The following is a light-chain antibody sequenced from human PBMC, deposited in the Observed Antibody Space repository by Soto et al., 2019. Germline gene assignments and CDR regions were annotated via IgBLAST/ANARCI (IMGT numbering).Light chain of an antibody. J-gene: IGKJ1*01. V-gene: IGKV1-5*01. CDR2: DVS. CDR3: QQYEIRST. Sequence: IQLTQSPSSLSASVSDRATITCRASERVGKWLAWYHQKPGNAPKVLIYDVSKLGSGVPSRFSGSGSETEFTLSITGLQPEDSATYFCQQYEIRSTFGQGTKV. CDR1: ERVGKW.